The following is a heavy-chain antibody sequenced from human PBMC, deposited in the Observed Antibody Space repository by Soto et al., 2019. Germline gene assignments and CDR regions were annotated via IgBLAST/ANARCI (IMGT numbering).Heavy chain of an antibody. V-gene: IGHV4-59*01. CDR3: ARDLHRRAAADYYYYYGMDV. CDR1: GGSISSYY. J-gene: IGHJ6*02. D-gene: IGHD6-13*01. CDR2: IYYSGST. Sequence: PSETLSLTCTVSGGSISSYYWSWIRQPPGKGLEWIGYIYYSGSTNYNPSLKSRVTISVDTSKNQFSLKLSSVTAADTAVYYCARDLHRRAAADYYYYYGMDVWGQGTTVTVSS.